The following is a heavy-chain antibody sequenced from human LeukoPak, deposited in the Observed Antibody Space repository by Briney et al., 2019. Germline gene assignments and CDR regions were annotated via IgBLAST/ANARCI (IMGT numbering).Heavy chain of an antibody. Sequence: ASVKVSCKASGYTFTSYGISWVRQAPGQGLEWMGWISGYNGNTNYAQNFQGRVTMTTDTSTNTAYMELRSLRSDDTAVYYCARVSDYYDSGNYLRDWGQGTLVTVSS. D-gene: IGHD3-10*01. CDR2: ISGYNGNT. J-gene: IGHJ4*02. CDR3: ARVSDYYDSGNYLRD. V-gene: IGHV1-18*01. CDR1: GYTFTSYG.